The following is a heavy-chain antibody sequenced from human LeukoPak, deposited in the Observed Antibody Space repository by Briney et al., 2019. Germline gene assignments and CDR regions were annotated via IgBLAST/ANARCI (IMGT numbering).Heavy chain of an antibody. CDR3: AKYYYDSSGYYFPNLFDY. J-gene: IGHJ4*02. D-gene: IGHD3-22*01. CDR2: ISSSGSTI. CDR1: GFTFSSYE. Sequence: GGSLRLSCAASGFTFSSYEMNWVRQAPGKGLEWVSYISSSGSTIYYADSVKGRFTISRDNAKNSLYLQMNSLRAEDTAVYYCAKYYYDSSGYYFPNLFDYWGQGTLVTVSS. V-gene: IGHV3-48*03.